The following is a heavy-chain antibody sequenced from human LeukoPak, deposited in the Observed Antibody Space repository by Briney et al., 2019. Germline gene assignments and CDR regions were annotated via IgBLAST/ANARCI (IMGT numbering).Heavy chain of an antibody. Sequence: PGGYLRLSCAASGFTFSSYWMHWVRQAPGKGLVWVSRINSDGSSTSYADSVKGRFTISRDNAKNTLYLQMNSLRAEDTAVYYCARVDYHPGAFDIWGQGTMVTVSS. CDR3: ARVDYHPGAFDI. V-gene: IGHV3-74*01. CDR1: GFTFSSYW. CDR2: INSDGSST. J-gene: IGHJ3*02. D-gene: IGHD4-11*01.